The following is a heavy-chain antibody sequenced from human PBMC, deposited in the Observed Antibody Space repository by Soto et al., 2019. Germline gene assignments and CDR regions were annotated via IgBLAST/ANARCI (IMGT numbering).Heavy chain of an antibody. CDR2: INHSGST. Sequence: SETLSLTCAVYGGSFSGYYWSWIRQPPGKGLEWIGEINHSGSTNYNPSLKSRVTISVDTSKNQFSLKLSSVTAADTAVYYCARGSPALAFDYWGQGTLVTVSS. J-gene: IGHJ4*02. CDR3: ARGSPALAFDY. V-gene: IGHV4-34*01. CDR1: GGSFSGYY. D-gene: IGHD2-2*01.